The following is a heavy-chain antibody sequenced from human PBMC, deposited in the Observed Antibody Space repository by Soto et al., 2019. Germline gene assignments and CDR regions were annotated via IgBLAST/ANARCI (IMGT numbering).Heavy chain of an antibody. V-gene: IGHV3-13*05. CDR3: ARGRYDTRAYYFDY. J-gene: IGHJ4*02. Sequence: PGGSLRLSCATSGFTFTNYDMHWVRQVAGKSLDWVSGIGTSGDPYCSDSVKGRFTISREDAKNSLSLQMNSLRAGDTAVYYCARGRYDTRAYYFDYWGQGIRVTVSS. CDR1: GFTFTNYD. CDR2: IGTSGDP. D-gene: IGHD3-22*01.